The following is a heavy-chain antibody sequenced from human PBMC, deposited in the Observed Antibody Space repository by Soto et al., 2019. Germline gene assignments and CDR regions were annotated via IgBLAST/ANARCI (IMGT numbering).Heavy chain of an antibody. CDR3: ARRSRGGYETLYYFDY. D-gene: IGHD5-12*01. V-gene: IGHV4-59*01. Sequence: SETLSLTCTVSGGSIRSNHWSWIRQPPGKGLEWIGYIYYSGSTSYNPSLKSRVTISVDTSKNQFSLKLGSVTAADTAVYYCARRSRGGYETLYYFDYWGQGTLVTVSS. J-gene: IGHJ4*02. CDR2: IYYSGST. CDR1: GGSIRSNH.